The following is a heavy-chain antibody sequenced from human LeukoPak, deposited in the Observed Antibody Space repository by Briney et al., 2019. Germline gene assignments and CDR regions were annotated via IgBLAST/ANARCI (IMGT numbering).Heavy chain of an antibody. CDR3: ANDLGYCSSTSCYGSSY. J-gene: IGHJ4*02. D-gene: IGHD2-2*01. CDR2: IRYDGSNK. CDR1: GFTFSSYG. V-gene: IGHV3-30*02. Sequence: GGSLGLSCAASGFTFSSYGTHWVRQAPGKGLEWVAFIRYDGSNKYYADSVKGRFTISRDNSKNTLYLQMNSLRAEDTAVYYCANDLGYCSSTSCYGSSYWGQGTLVTVSS.